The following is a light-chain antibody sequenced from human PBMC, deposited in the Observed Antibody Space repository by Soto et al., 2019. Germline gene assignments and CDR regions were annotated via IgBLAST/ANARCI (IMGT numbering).Light chain of an antibody. J-gene: IGLJ3*02. V-gene: IGLV2-11*01. CDR1: SSDVGGYNY. Sequence: QSALTQPRSVSGSPGQSVTISCTGTSSDVGGYNYVSWYQQHPGKAPKFMIYDVSNRLSGVPDRFSGSKSGYTASLTIAGLQAEDGADYYGCSYAASYVVFGGGTKLTVL. CDR2: DVS. CDR3: CSYAASYVV.